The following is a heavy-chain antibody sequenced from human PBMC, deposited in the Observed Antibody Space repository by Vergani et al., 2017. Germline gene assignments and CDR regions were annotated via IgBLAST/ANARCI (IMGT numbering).Heavy chain of an antibody. J-gene: IGHJ6*03. CDR2: IYYSGST. V-gene: IGHV4-39*01. CDR1: GGSIRSTFYY. D-gene: IGHD6-13*01. CDR3: ARHKEQLVPGNYYYYYYMDV. Sequence: QLQLQESDPGLVKPSETLSLTCTVSGGSIRSTFYYWGWIRQPPGKGLEWIGTIYYSGSTYYNPSLKSLVNISVDTSKNQFSLELNSVTAADTAVYYCARHKEQLVPGNYYYYYYMDVWGKGTTVTVSS.